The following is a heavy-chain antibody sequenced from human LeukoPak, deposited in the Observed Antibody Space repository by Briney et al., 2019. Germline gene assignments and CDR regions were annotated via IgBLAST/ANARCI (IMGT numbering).Heavy chain of an antibody. J-gene: IGHJ4*02. CDR2: INHSGST. CDR1: GGSFSGYY. D-gene: IGHD3-22*01. V-gene: IGHV4-34*01. CDR3: ARDLYYYDSSGGQGY. Sequence: PSETLSLTCAVYGGSFSGYYWSWIRQPPGKGLEWIGEINHSGSTNYNPSLKSRVTISVDTSKNQFSLKLSSVTAADTAVYHCARDLYYYDSSGGQGYWGQGTLVTVSS.